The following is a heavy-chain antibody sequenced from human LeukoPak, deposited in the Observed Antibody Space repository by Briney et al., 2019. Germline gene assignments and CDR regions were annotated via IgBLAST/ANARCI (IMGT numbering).Heavy chain of an antibody. CDR2: IHYSGLT. Sequence: SETLSLTCTVSGGSVNGYYWNWFRQAPGKGLEWIGFIHYSGLTVYRPSLQSRVSMSVDTSRNQFSLDLSSVTAADTALYYCARDPPEDEWNSLDSWGQGILVTVSS. D-gene: IGHD1-7*01. J-gene: IGHJ4*02. CDR1: GGSVNGYY. CDR3: ARDPPEDEWNSLDS. V-gene: IGHV4-59*02.